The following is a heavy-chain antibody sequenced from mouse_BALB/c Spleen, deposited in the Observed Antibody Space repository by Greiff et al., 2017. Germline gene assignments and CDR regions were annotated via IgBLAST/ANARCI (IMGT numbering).Heavy chain of an antibody. CDR3: ARGGNITTVVAPFDY. D-gene: IGHD1-1*01. V-gene: IGHV14-1*02. CDR2: IDPENGNT. J-gene: IGHJ2*01. CDR1: GFYIKDYY. Sequence: EVKLQQSGAELVRPGALVKLSCKASGFYIKDYYMHWVKQRPEQGLEWIGWIDPENGNTIYDPKFQGKASITADTSSNTAYLQLSSLTSEDTAVYYCARGGNITTVVAPFDYWGQGTTLTVSS.